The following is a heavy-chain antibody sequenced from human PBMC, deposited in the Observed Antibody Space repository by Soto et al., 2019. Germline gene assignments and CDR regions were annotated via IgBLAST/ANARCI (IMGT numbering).Heavy chain of an antibody. J-gene: IGHJ5*02. CDR1: GFTVRNYA. CDR3: ARASSPLSSWYARTHWDWFDP. Sequence: PGGSLRLSCEVSGFTVRNYAMSWVRQAPGKGLEWVSGISGTDGSRYYADSVKGRFIISRDNSKNTLYLQMNSLRAEDTAVYYCARASSPLSSWYARTHWDWFDPWGQGTLVTVSS. D-gene: IGHD6-13*01. V-gene: IGHV3-23*01. CDR2: ISGTDGSR.